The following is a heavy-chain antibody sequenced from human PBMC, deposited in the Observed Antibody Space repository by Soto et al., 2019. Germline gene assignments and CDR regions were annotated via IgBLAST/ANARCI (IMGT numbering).Heavy chain of an antibody. V-gene: IGHV3-7*01. Sequence: PGGSLRLSCAASGFTFSSYWMSWVRQAPGKGLEWVANIKQDGSEKYYVDSVKGRFTISRDNAKNSLYLQMNSLRAEDTAVYYCARDTLYYDFWSGYYNSYYYGMDVWGQGTTVTVSS. CDR1: GFTFSSYW. CDR2: IKQDGSEK. J-gene: IGHJ6*02. CDR3: ARDTLYYDFWSGYYNSYYYGMDV. D-gene: IGHD3-3*01.